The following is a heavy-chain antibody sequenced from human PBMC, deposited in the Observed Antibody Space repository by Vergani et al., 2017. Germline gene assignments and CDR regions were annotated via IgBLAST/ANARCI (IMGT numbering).Heavy chain of an antibody. CDR2: LYRGAFT. CDR3: TKGSVYYHDSAGHGYGPYTGFDL. Sequence: EVRLVESGGGLVQPGGSLTLSCAASGFTFSTDYFSWVRQAPGKGLEWVSILYRGAFTSYTDSVKGRFTVSRDISKNSLFLEMNSLRFEDTAVYFCTKGSVYYHDSAGHGYGPYTGFDLWGQGTLVTVSS. V-gene: IGHV3-66*02. CDR1: GFTFSTDY. D-gene: IGHD5-12*01. J-gene: IGHJ3*01.